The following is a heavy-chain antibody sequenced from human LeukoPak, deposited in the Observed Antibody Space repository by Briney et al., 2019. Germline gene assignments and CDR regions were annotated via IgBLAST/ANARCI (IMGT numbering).Heavy chain of an antibody. J-gene: IGHJ4*02. D-gene: IGHD2-2*01. V-gene: IGHV3-7*04. CDR2: INQDGSEK. CDR1: GFTFSSHW. CDR3: ARESVAPGIYFDH. Sequence: HPGGSLRLSCAASGFTFSSHWMSWVRQAPGRGLEWVANINQDGSEKHYVDSVKGRFTISRDNAKNSLYLQMNSLRAEDTAVDFCARESVAPGIYFDHWGQGTLGTVSS.